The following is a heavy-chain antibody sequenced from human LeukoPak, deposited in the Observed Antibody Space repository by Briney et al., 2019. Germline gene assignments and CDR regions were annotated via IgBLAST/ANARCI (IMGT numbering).Heavy chain of an antibody. CDR2: IKQDGSEK. CDR3: ARVVGHKAAGNDY. CDR1: GFTFSSYW. D-gene: IGHD6-13*01. Sequence: PGGSLRLSCAASGFTFSSYWMSWVRQAPGKGLEWVANIKQDGSEKYYVDSVKGRFTISRDNAKNSLYLQMNSLRAEDTAVHYCARVVGHKAAGNDYWGQGTLATVSS. V-gene: IGHV3-7*01. J-gene: IGHJ4*02.